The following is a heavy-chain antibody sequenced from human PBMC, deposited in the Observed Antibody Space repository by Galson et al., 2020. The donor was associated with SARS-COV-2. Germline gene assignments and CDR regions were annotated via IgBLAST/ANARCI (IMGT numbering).Heavy chain of an antibody. CDR2: ISYSGNT. CDR1: GASISTTTYY. Sequence: GASISTTTYYWGWNRQTPAKGLEWIATISYSGNTYYNPSLRSRLTISAETSKNQFSLRLDSVTAADTAIYYCSRAHEFGETAWGQGVLVTVSS. V-gene: IGHV4-39*07. D-gene: IGHD2-21*01. CDR3: SRAHEFGETA. J-gene: IGHJ4*02.